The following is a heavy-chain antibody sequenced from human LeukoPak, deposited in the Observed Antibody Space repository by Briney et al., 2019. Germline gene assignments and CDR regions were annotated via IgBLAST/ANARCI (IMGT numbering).Heavy chain of an antibody. CDR3: ARGARGSGTASDY. CDR2: ISYDGSNE. CDR1: GFTFSSYV. Sequence: QPGGSLRLSCAASGFTFSSYVMHWVRQAPGKGLEWVAIISYDGSNEYYADSVKGRFTISRDNSKNTLYLQMNSLRAEDTAVYYCARGARGSGTASDYWGQGTLVTVSS. V-gene: IGHV3-30*04. D-gene: IGHD3-10*01. J-gene: IGHJ4*02.